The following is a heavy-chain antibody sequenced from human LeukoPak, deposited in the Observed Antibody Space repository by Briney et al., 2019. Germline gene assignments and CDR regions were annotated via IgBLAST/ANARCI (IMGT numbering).Heavy chain of an antibody. V-gene: IGHV4-4*07. Sequence: SETLSLTCTVSGGSISSYYRSWIRQPAGKGLEWIGRIYTSGSTNYNPSLKSRVTMSVDTSKNQFSLKLSSVTAADTAVYYCASWGIAAAGTPDDYWGQGTLVTVSS. CDR3: ASWGIAAAGTPDDY. CDR2: IYTSGST. D-gene: IGHD6-13*01. J-gene: IGHJ4*02. CDR1: GGSISSYY.